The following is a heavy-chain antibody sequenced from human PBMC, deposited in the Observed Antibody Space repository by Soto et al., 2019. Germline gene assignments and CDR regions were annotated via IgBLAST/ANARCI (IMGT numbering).Heavy chain of an antibody. CDR3: ARETLVTAMENWFDP. V-gene: IGHV1-46*01. CDR2: INPSGGST. J-gene: IGHJ5*02. CDR1: GYTFTSYY. Sequence: ASVKVSCKASGYTFTSYYMHWVRQAPGQGLEWMGIINPSGGSTSYAQKFQGRVTMARDTSTSTVYMELSSLRSEDTAVYYCARETLVTAMENWFDPGGQGTLVTVSS. D-gene: IGHD2-21*02.